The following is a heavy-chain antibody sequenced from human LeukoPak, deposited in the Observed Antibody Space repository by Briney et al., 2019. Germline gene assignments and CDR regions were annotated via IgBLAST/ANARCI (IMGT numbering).Heavy chain of an antibody. CDR2: MYTSGTT. Sequence: SETLSLTCTISGGSISTYYWSWIRLPAGKGPEWIGRMYTSGTTYYNPSLKSRVSMSLDTSKDQFSLKLSSVTAADTAVYYCARSDIAAAGTSDYWGQGTLVTVSS. V-gene: IGHV4-4*07. CDR3: ARSDIAAAGTSDY. J-gene: IGHJ4*02. D-gene: IGHD6-13*01. CDR1: GGSISTYY.